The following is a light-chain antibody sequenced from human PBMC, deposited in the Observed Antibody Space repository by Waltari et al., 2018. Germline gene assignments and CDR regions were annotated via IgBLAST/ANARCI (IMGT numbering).Light chain of an antibody. CDR2: NTN. Sequence: QTVVTQEPSFSVSHGGTVTLTCALRPGSVSTSYYSSWYHQTPGQAPRTLIYNTNTRSSGVPDRFSGSILGNKAALTITGAQAEDESDYYCVLYMGSGASVFGGGTKLTVL. J-gene: IGLJ3*02. CDR3: VLYMGSGASV. V-gene: IGLV8-61*01. CDR1: PGSVSTSYY.